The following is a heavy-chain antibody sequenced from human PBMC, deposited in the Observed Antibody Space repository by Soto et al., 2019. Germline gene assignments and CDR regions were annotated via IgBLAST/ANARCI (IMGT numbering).Heavy chain of an antibody. D-gene: IGHD5-18*01. Sequence: SETLSLTCTVSGGSINSGAYFWNWIRQLPGRGLEWIGYIYYSGSTYYNPSLKSRLTISVDTSKNQFSLKLSSVTAADTAVYYCARAWMYSYAYGRGEPPAVAMDVWGQGITVT. V-gene: IGHV4-31*03. CDR3: ARAWMYSYAYGRGEPPAVAMDV. CDR1: GGSINSGAYF. J-gene: IGHJ6*02. CDR2: IYYSGST.